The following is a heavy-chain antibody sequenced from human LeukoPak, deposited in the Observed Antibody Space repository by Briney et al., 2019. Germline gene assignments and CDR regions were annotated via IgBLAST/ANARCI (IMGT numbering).Heavy chain of an antibody. Sequence: GGSLRLSCAASGFTFSDYYMSWIRQAPGKGLEWVSYISRSGSTIYYADSVKGRFTISRDNAKNSLYLQMNSLRAEDTAVYYCARYRDSSGYYYDFDYWGQGTLVTVSS. CDR2: ISRSGSTI. CDR1: GFTFSDYY. V-gene: IGHV3-11*04. D-gene: IGHD3-22*01. CDR3: ARYRDSSGYYYDFDY. J-gene: IGHJ4*02.